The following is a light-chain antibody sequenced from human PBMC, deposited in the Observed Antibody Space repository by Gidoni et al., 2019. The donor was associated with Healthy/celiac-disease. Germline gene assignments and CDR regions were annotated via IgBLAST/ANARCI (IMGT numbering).Light chain of an antibody. CDR2: WAS. Sequence: DIVMTQSPDSLAVSVGERATINCKSSQSVLYSSNNKNYLAWYQHKPGQPPKLLIYWASTRESGVPDRFSGSGSGTDFTLTISSLQAEDVAVYYCQQYYSTPWTFGQGTKVEIK. V-gene: IGKV4-1*01. CDR3: QQYYSTPWT. CDR1: QSVLYSSNNKNY. J-gene: IGKJ1*01.